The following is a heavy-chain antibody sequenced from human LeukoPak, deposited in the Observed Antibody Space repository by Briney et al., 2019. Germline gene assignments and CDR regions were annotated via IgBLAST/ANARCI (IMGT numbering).Heavy chain of an antibody. V-gene: IGHV3-30-3*01. CDR2: ISYDGSNK. J-gene: IGHJ4*02. CDR3: ARDPSGRSPDYFDY. Sequence: GRSLRLSCAASGFTFSSYAMHWVRQAPGKGLEWVAVISYDGSNKYYADSVKGRFTISRDNSKNTLYLQMNSLRAEDTAVYYCARDPSGRSPDYFDYWGQGTLVTVSS. CDR1: GFTFSSYA.